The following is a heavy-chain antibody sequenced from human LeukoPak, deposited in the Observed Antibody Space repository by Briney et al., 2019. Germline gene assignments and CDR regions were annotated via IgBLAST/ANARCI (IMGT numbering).Heavy chain of an antibody. CDR3: ARGRGWTYDS. CDR2: MRVDGSDI. CDR1: GFTFSHYY. J-gene: IGHJ4*02. Sequence: GGSLRLSCAASGFTFSHYYMTWVRQAPGKGLEWVANMRVDGSDIHYADSVKGRFTISSDNARNSLYSQMNTLRADDTAVYYCARGRGWTYDSWGRGTLVTVSS. V-gene: IGHV3-7*04. D-gene: IGHD6-19*01.